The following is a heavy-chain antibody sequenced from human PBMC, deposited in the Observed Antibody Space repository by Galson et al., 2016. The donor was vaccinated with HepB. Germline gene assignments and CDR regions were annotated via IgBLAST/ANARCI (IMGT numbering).Heavy chain of an antibody. D-gene: IGHD6-13*01. Sequence: SLRLSCAASGFTFSSYGMQWVRQAPGKGLEWVALIWYNGGNKNYVDSVKGRFTISRDNSKDTLYLHMSNLRAEDTAIYYCARVAGGGTRRGGLDYWGQGTLVTVSS. CDR3: ARVAGGGTRRGGLDY. CDR2: IWYNGGNK. V-gene: IGHV3-33*01. CDR1: GFTFSSYG. J-gene: IGHJ4*02.